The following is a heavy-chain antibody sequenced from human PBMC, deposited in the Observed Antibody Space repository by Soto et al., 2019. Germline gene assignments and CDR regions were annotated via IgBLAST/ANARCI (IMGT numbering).Heavy chain of an antibody. D-gene: IGHD3-22*01. CDR2: ISAYNGNT. CDR1: GYTFTSYG. CDR3: ARRRTYYDSSGSGAWFDP. V-gene: IGHV1-18*01. J-gene: IGHJ5*02. Sequence: ASVKVSCKASGYTFTSYGISRVRQAPGQGLEWMGWISAYNGNTNYAQKLQGRVTMTTDTSTSTAYMELRSLRSDDTAVYYCARRRTYYDSSGSGAWFDPWGQGTLVTVSS.